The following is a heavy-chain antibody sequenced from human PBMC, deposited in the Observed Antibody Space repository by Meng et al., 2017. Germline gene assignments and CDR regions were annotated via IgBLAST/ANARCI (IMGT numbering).Heavy chain of an antibody. CDR2: IYYSGST. Sequence: SETLSLTCTVSGGSISSYYWSWIRQPPGKGLEWIGYIYYSGSTNYNPSLKSRVTISVDTSKNQFSLKLSSVTAADTAVYYCARRRFGELLEEYYFDYWGQGTLVTVSS. D-gene: IGHD3-10*01. J-gene: IGHJ4*02. CDR3: ARRRFGELLEEYYFDY. V-gene: IGHV4-59*01. CDR1: GGSISSYY.